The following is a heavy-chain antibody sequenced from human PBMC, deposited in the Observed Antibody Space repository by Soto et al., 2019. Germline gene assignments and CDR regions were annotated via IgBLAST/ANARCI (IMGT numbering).Heavy chain of an antibody. V-gene: IGHV4-30-2*01. D-gene: IGHD3-22*01. CDR1: GGSISSGDYS. J-gene: IGHJ4*02. CDR3: ARMGVQYYDSSGHGYYFDY. CDR2: IYESETT. Sequence: QLQLQESGSGLVEPSQTLSLTCAVSGGSISSGDYSWSWIRQPPGKGREWIGYIYESETTYYNPSLTSRVTISVDTSKNQFSLKLNSVTDADTAMYYCARMGVQYYDSSGHGYYFDYLGQGTLVTVSS.